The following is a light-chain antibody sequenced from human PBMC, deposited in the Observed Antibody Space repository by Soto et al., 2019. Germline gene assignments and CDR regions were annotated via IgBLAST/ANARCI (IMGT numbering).Light chain of an antibody. CDR2: DVS. V-gene: IGLV2-11*01. Sequence: QSVLTQPRSVSGSPGQSVTISCTGTSSDVGGYNSVSWYQQYPGKAPKLMIYDVSYRPSGVPDRFSGSKSGNTASLTISGLQAEDEAYYYCCSSAGSYTVVFGGGTKLTVL. CDR1: SSDVGGYNS. CDR3: CSSAGSYTVV. J-gene: IGLJ2*01.